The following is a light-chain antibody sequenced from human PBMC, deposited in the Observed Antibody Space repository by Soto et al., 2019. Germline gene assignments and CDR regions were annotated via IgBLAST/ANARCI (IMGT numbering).Light chain of an antibody. Sequence: QSALTQPASVSGSPGQSITIFCTGTSSDVGTYNYVCWYQRRPGESPDLIIYDVSNRPSGVSNRFSGSKSGSKASLTISGLQAEDEADYHCTSYTRDTALVFGPGTKVTV. CDR3: TSYTRDTALV. J-gene: IGLJ1*01. CDR2: DVS. CDR1: SSDVGTYNY. V-gene: IGLV2-14*03.